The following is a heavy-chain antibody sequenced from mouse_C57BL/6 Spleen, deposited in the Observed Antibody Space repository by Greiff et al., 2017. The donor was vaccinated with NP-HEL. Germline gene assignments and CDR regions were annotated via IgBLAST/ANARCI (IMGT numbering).Heavy chain of an antibody. CDR2: ISSGSSTI. Sequence: EVKLMESGGGLVKPGGSLKLSCAASGFTFSDYGMHWVRQAPEKGLEWVAYISSGSSTIYYADTVKGRFTISRDNAKNTLFLQMTSLRSEDTAMYYCARLAYPIGVGYWGQGTTLTVSS. CDR3: ARLAYPIGVGY. CDR1: GFTFSDYG. V-gene: IGHV5-17*01. J-gene: IGHJ2*01.